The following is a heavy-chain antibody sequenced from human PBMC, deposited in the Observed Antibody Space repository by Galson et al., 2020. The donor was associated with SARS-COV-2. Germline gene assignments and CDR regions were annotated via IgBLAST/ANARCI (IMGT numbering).Heavy chain of an antibody. V-gene: IGHV3-30*03. Sequence: GESLKISCAASGFTVSSNYMSWVRQAPGKGLEWVAVISYDGSNKYYADSVKGRFTISRDNSKNTLYLQMNSLRAEDTAVYYCATPPSSSWLPRFDPWGQGTLVTVSS. CDR1: GFTVSSNY. CDR3: ATPPSSSWLPRFDP. J-gene: IGHJ5*02. CDR2: ISYDGSNK. D-gene: IGHD6-13*01.